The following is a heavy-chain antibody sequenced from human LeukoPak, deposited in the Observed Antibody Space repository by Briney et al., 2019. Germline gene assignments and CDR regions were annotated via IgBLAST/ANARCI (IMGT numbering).Heavy chain of an antibody. V-gene: IGHV1-2*02. J-gene: IGHJ4*02. CDR2: IVPNSGGT. CDR1: GYTFTDYY. CDR3: ATLGGTSFDY. Sequence: ASVKVSCKTSGYTFTDYYIHWVRQAPGQGLEWMGWIVPNSGGTKYAQKFQGRVTMTRDTSISTAYMELSRLRYDDTAVYYCATLGGTSFDYWGQGALVTVSS. D-gene: IGHD1-1*01.